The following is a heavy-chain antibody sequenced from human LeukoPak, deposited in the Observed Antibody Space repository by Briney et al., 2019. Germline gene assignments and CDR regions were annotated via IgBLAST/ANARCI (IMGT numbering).Heavy chain of an antibody. D-gene: IGHD4-17*01. CDR2: IKQDGSEK. V-gene: IGHV3-7*01. J-gene: IGHJ4*02. CDR3: ARDYGDYVFDY. Sequence: GGSLRLSCAASGFTFSSYWMSWVRQAPGKGLEWVANIKQDGSEKYYVDSVKGRFTISRDNAKNSLYLQTNSLRAEDTAVYYCARDYGDYVFDYWGQGTLVTVSS. CDR1: GFTFSSYW.